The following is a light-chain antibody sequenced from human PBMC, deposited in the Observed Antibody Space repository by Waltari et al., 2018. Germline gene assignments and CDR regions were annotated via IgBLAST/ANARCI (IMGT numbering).Light chain of an antibody. Sequence: QSALTQPASLSGSPGQSITISCTGTSRDVGNYNYVSWYQHHPDKVPKVIIYQVSNRPAGISRRYSGSKSGSTASMTISGLQADDEADYYCASYTTSDTIVFGTGTGVTVL. CDR1: SRDVGNYNY. J-gene: IGLJ1*01. CDR3: ASYTTSDTIV. CDR2: QVS. V-gene: IGLV2-14*01.